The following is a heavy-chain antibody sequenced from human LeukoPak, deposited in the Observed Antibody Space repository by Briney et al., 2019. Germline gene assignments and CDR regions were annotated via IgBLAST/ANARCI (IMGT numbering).Heavy chain of an antibody. Sequence: ASVKVSCKASGYTFTSYGISWVRQAPGQGLEWMGWISAYNGNTNYAQKLQGRVTTTTDTSTSTAYMELRSLRSDDTAVYYCARLYGSGSYLNGDYYYYGMDVWGKGTTVTVSS. CDR3: ARLYGSGSYLNGDYYYYGMDV. D-gene: IGHD3-10*01. V-gene: IGHV1-18*04. J-gene: IGHJ6*04. CDR2: ISAYNGNT. CDR1: GYTFTSYG.